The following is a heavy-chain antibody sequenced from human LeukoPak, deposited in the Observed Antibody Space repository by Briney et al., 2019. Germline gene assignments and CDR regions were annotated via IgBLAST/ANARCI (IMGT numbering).Heavy chain of an antibody. Sequence: SETLSLTCTVSGGSISSSSYYWGWIRQPPGKGLEWIGSIYYSGSTYYNPSLKSRVTISVDTSKNQFSLKLSSVTAADTAVYYCARDNDILTGYGSVYYYYYGMDVWGQGTTVTVSS. CDR3: ARDNDILTGYGSVYYYYYGMDV. V-gene: IGHV4-39*07. CDR1: GGSISSSSYY. CDR2: IYYSGST. D-gene: IGHD3-9*01. J-gene: IGHJ6*02.